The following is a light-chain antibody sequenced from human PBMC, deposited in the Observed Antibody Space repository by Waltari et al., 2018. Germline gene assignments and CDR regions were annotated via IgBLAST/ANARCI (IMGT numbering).Light chain of an antibody. CDR1: SSNIGNNY. J-gene: IGLJ2*01. CDR2: MKN. Sequence: QSVLTQPPSASGTPGQRVSIFSSGSSSNIGNNYVNWYHQVPGTAPKLLIYMKNQRPSGVPVRVSGSKSGTSASLAISGLRSEDEGDYYCAAWDDSLSGVVFGGGTKLTVL. V-gene: IGLV1-47*01. CDR3: AAWDDSLSGVV.